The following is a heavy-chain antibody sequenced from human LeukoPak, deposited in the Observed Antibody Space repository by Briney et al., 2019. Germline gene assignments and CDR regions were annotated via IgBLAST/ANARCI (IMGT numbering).Heavy chain of an antibody. CDR1: GFTFSSYW. V-gene: IGHV3-7*03. CDR2: IKQDGSEK. CDR3: GRRRGMGSLDY. Sequence: GGSLRLSCAASGFTFSSYWMSWVRQAPGKGLEWVADIKQDGSEKNCVDSVRGRFTISRDNAKNSLYLQMNSLRAEDTAVYYCGRRRGMGSLDYWGQGTLVTVSS. D-gene: IGHD2-8*01. J-gene: IGHJ4*02.